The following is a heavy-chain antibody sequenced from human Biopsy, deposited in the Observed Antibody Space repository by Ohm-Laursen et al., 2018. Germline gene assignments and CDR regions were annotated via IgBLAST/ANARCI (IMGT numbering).Heavy chain of an antibody. D-gene: IGHD4-11*01. CDR3: ARGNGPSA. CDR2: IREHGNEE. J-gene: IGHJ5*02. Sequence: SLRLSCAASGITFNSHWMSWVRQAPGKGLEWVAIIREHGNEEFYVDSVKGRFTISGDNARNSVYLQMNSLRAEDTAIYYCARGNGPSAWGQGTLVTVSS. CDR1: GITFNSHW. V-gene: IGHV3-7*04.